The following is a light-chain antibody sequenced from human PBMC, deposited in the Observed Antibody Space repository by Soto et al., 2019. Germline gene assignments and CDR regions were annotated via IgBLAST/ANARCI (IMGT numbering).Light chain of an antibody. CDR1: ESVSSTY. CDR2: GAS. Sequence: EIVLTQSPGTLSLSPGDRATLSCRASESVSSTYLAWYQQKPGQAPRLLIYGASSRASGIPDRFSGSGSGTDFTLTISRLEPEDFAVDYCQQYGSSPPDTFGGGTKVEIK. V-gene: IGKV3-20*01. J-gene: IGKJ4*01. CDR3: QQYGSSPPDT.